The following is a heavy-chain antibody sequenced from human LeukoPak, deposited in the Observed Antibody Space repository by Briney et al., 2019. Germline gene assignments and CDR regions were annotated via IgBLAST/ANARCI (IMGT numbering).Heavy chain of an antibody. CDR2: ISSSSSYI. CDR3: ARDRVAEGAYFDY. V-gene: IGHV3-21*01. D-gene: IGHD6-13*01. J-gene: IGHJ4*02. CDR1: GFTFADYA. Sequence: PGGSLRLSCAASGFTFADYAMNWVRQAPGKGLEWISSISSSSSYIHYADSVKGRFTISRDNAKNSMYLQMNSLRAEDTAVYYCARDRVAEGAYFDYWGQGTLVTVSS.